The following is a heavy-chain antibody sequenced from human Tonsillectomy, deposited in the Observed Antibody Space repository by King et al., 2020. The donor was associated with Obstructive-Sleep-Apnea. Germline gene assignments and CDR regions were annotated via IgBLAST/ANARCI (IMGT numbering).Heavy chain of an antibody. Sequence: VQLQESGPRLVKPSETLSLTCTVSGGSISSYFWSWIRQPPGKGLEWIGYVSYTGSTNYNPSPESRVTISVDTSKNQFSLKLSSVSAADTAFYYCARGVAATGYFDFWGQGSLVTVSS. J-gene: IGHJ4*02. CDR1: GGSISSYF. CDR2: VSYTGST. V-gene: IGHV4-59*08. D-gene: IGHD2-15*01. CDR3: ARGVAATGYFDF.